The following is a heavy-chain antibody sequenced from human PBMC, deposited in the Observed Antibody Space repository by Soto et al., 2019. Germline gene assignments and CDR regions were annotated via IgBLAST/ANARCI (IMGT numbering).Heavy chain of an antibody. D-gene: IGHD3-22*01. J-gene: IGHJ4*02. CDR2: ISGSGVST. V-gene: IGHV3-23*01. CDR3: VKMPDFSDSRGYAD. CDR1: GFTFSDSA. Sequence: EVQVSESGGGFVQPGGSLRISCAASGFTFSDSAMSWVRQAPGKGLEWVSVISGSGVSTYYADSVMGRFTISRDNFQNTGYLQMNTLRPEDTAVYYFVKMPDFSDSRGYADWGQGTQVTFPS.